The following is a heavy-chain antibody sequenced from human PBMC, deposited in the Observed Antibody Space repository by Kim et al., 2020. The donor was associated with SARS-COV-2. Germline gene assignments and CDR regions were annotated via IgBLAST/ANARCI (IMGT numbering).Heavy chain of an antibody. V-gene: IGHV3-21*01. Sequence: VKGRFTISRDNAKKSLYLQMNSLRAEDTAVYYCARALVRVTTHYYYGMDVWGQGTTVTVSS. D-gene: IGHD4-17*01. J-gene: IGHJ6*02. CDR3: ARALVRVTTHYYYGMDV.